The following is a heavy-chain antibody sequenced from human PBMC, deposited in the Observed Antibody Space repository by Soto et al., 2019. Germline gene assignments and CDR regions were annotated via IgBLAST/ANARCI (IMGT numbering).Heavy chain of an antibody. D-gene: IGHD2-8*02. CDR3: ARDKITGLFDY. J-gene: IGHJ4*02. CDR1: GGSISSGGYY. Sequence: PSETLSLTCTVSGGSISSGGYYWSWIRQHPGKGLEWIGYISYSGSTYYNPSLKSRVSISVDTSKSQFSLKLTSVTAADTAVYYCARDKITGLFDYWGQGTLVTVSS. V-gene: IGHV4-31*03. CDR2: ISYSGST.